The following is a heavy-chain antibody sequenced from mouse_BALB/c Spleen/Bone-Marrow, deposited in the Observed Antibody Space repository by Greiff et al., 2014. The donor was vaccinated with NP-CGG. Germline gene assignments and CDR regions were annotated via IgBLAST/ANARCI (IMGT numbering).Heavy chain of an antibody. J-gene: IGHJ3*01. CDR2: INPYNGAT. V-gene: IGHV1-31*01. Sequence: VQLKESGPELVKPGASVKISCKASGYSFTGYYVHWVKQSHVKSLEWIGRINPYNGATNYNQNFTDKASLTVDESSSTAYMESHSLTSEDSAVYYCARSGTTTDFTYWGQGTLVTVST. D-gene: IGHD1-1*01. CDR3: ARSGTTTDFTY. CDR1: GYSFTGYY.